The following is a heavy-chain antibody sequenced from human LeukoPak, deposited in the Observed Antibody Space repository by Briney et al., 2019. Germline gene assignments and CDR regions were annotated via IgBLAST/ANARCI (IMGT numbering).Heavy chain of an antibody. Sequence: GGSLRLSCAASGFTFDDYAMHWVRHAPGKGLEWVSSISWNSGSIGYVDSVKGRFTISRDNAKNSLYLQMNSLRAEDTAFYYCAKAGCSSTTCYANCWGQGTLVTVSS. CDR3: AKAGCSSTTCYANC. J-gene: IGHJ4*02. V-gene: IGHV3-9*01. D-gene: IGHD2-2*01. CDR2: ISWNSGSI. CDR1: GFTFDDYA.